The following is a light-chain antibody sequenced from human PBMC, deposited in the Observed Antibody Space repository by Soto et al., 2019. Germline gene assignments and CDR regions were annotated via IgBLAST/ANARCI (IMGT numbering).Light chain of an antibody. CDR2: DAS. CDR3: QQRSNWPPIT. CDR1: QSVSNK. Sequence: EIVLTQSPATLSLSPGERATLSCRASQSVSNKLAWYQQKPGQAPRLLIYDASNRATGIPARFSGSGSGTDFTLTISSLEPEDFAVYYCQQRSNWPPITFGQGTRLRL. J-gene: IGKJ5*01. V-gene: IGKV3-11*01.